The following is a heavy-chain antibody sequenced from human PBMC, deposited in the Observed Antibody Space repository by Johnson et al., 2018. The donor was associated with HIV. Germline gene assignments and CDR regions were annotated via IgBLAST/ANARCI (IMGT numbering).Heavy chain of an antibody. CDR1: GFTFSSYA. CDR2: INWSGGNT. CDR3: ARLPSGYNRDAFNI. Sequence: VQLVESGGGVVQPGGSLRLSCAASGFTFSSYAMSWVRQAPGKGLEWVSGINWSGGNTDYADSVKGRFTISRDNSKNTLYLQMNSLRAEDTAIYYCARLPSGYNRDAFNIWGQGTMVTVSS. D-gene: IGHD5-18*01. J-gene: IGHJ3*02. V-gene: IGHV3-23*04.